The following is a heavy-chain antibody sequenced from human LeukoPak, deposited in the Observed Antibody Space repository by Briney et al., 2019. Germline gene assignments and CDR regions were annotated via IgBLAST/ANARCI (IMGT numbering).Heavy chain of an antibody. V-gene: IGHV1-69*05. D-gene: IGHD3-10*02. CDR1: GGTFSSYA. CDR3: ASSICGGKRLYYYYMDV. CDR2: IIPIFGTA. Sequence: SVKVSCKASGGTFSSYAISWVRQAPGQGLEWMGGIIPIFGTANYAQKFQGRVTITTDESTSTAYMELSSLRSEDTAVYYCASSICGGKRLYYYYMDVWGKGTTVTVSS. J-gene: IGHJ6*03.